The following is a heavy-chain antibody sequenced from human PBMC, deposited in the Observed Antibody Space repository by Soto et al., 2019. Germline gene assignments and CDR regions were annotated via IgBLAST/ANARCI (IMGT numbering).Heavy chain of an antibody. J-gene: IGHJ4*02. V-gene: IGHV1-58*01. Sequence: SVKVSCKASGFTFTSSAVQWVRQARGQRLEWIGWIAVGSGNTNYAQKFQERVTITRDMSTSTAYMELSSLRSEDTAVYYCAADSLGESFDYWGQGTLVTVSS. CDR1: GFTFTSSA. D-gene: IGHD3-16*01. CDR3: AADSLGESFDY. CDR2: IAVGSGNT.